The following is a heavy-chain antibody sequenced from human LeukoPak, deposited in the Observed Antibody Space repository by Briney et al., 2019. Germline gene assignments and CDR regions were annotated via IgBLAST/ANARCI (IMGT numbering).Heavy chain of an antibody. CDR2: IYYSGST. V-gene: IGHV4-39*07. J-gene: IGHJ4*02. D-gene: IGHD2-15*01. CDR1: GGSISSSSYY. Sequence: SETLSLTCTVSGGSISSSSYYWGWIRQPPGKGLEWIGSIYYSGSTYYNPSLKSRVTISVDTSKNQFSLKLSSVTAADTAVYYCARDSPYGVVVAANLDYWGQGTLVTVSS. CDR3: ARDSPYGVVVAANLDY.